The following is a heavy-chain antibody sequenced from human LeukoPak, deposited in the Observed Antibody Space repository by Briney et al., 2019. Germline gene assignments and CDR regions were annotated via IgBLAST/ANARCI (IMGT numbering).Heavy chain of an antibody. CDR3: AKDQSAIVVVPAATDY. CDR1: GFTFSSYG. D-gene: IGHD2-2*01. CDR2: ISYDGSNK. V-gene: IGHV3-30*18. Sequence: GGSLRLSCAASGFTFSSYGIHWVRQAPGKGLEWVAVISYDGSNKYYADSVKGRFTISRDNSKNALYLQMNSLRAEDTAVYYCAKDQSAIVVVPAATDYWGQGTLVTVSS. J-gene: IGHJ4*02.